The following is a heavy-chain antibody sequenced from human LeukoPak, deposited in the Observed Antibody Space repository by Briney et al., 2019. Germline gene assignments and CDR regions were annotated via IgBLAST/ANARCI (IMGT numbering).Heavy chain of an antibody. Sequence: GRSLRLSCAASGFTFSSYGMHWVRQAPGKGLEWLAVISYDGSNKYYADSVKGRFTISRDNSKNTLYLQMNSLRAEDTAVYYCAKVRGVVAATHYYYYGMDVWGQGTTVTVSS. CDR3: AKVRGVVAATHYYYYGMDV. J-gene: IGHJ6*02. CDR2: ISYDGSNK. CDR1: GFTFSSYG. V-gene: IGHV3-30*18. D-gene: IGHD2-15*01.